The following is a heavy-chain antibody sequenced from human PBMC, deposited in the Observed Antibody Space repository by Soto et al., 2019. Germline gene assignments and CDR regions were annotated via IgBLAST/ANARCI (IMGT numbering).Heavy chain of an antibody. CDR1: GGSISSNSYY. D-gene: IGHD3-16*02. CDR2: ISYSEST. V-gene: IGHV4-39*01. J-gene: IGHJ4*02. CDR3: AGHTYFDYFWGSYRLDY. Sequence: SETLSLTCTVSGGSISSNSYYWGWIRQPPGKGLEWIGSISYSESTYYSPSLKSRVTISVDTYNNQFSLKLSSVTAADTAVYYCAGHTYFDYFWGSYRLDYWGQGTLVTVSS.